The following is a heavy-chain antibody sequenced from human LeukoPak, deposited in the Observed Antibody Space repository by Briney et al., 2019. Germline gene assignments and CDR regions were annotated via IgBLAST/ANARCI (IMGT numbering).Heavy chain of an antibody. Sequence: GASVKVSCTASGYTFTDYYLHWERQTPGQGLEWMGWINPKSGGIVYALNFQDRVRMTRDTSINTAYLELSRLKIDDSGVYYCTTDWYTTGSELPEYTQHSGLGTLVTVSS. CDR2: INPKSGGI. CDR1: GYTFTDYY. CDR3: TTDWYTTGSELPEYTQH. J-gene: IGHJ1*01. D-gene: IGHD1-1*01. V-gene: IGHV1-2*02.